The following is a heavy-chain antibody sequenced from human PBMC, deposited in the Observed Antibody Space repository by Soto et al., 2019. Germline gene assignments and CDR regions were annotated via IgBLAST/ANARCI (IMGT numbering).Heavy chain of an antibody. Sequence: QVQLVQSGAEVKKPGASVKVSCKASGYTFTGYYMHWVRQAPGQGLEWMGWINPNSGGTNYAQKFQGRVTVTGDTSISTAYRGLRRLRPDDPSVYFCARDGAPWGKGPLVPVSS. CDR1: GYTFTGYY. CDR3: ARDGAP. V-gene: IGHV1-2*02. CDR2: INPNSGGT. J-gene: IGHJ5*02. D-gene: IGHD3-16*01.